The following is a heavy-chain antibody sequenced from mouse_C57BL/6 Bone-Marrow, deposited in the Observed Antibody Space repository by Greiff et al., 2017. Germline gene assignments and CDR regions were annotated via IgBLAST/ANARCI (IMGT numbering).Heavy chain of an antibody. CDR1: GFNIKDYY. CDR3: ARSGTAQAVAY. J-gene: IGHJ3*01. CDR2: IDPEDGDT. Sequence: VQLQQSGAELVRPGASVKLSCTASGFNIKDYYMHWVKQRPEQGLEWIGRIDPEDGDTEYAPKFQGKATMTADTSSNTAYLQLSSLTSEDSAVYYCARSGTAQAVAYWGQGTLVTVSA. V-gene: IGHV14-1*01. D-gene: IGHD3-2*02.